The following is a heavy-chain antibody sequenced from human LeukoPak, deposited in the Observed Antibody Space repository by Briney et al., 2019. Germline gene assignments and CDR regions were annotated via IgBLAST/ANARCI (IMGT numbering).Heavy chain of an antibody. Sequence: GESLKISCQGSGYSFSTYWIGWVRQMPGKGLEWMRIIYPGDSDTTYSPSFQGQVTISVDNSITTAYLQWSSLKASDTAMYYCARSGVLAAVDTPFDYWGRGTLVTVSS. CDR3: ARSGVLAAVDTPFDY. CDR2: IYPGDSDT. V-gene: IGHV5-51*01. J-gene: IGHJ4*02. D-gene: IGHD6-13*01. CDR1: GYSFSTYW.